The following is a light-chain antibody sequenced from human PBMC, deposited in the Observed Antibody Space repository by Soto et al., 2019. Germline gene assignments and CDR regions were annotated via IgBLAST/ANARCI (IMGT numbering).Light chain of an antibody. V-gene: IGKV3-15*01. CDR3: HQYNSWPPGT. Sequence: EIVMTQSPATLSVSRGERATLSCRASQSVSSDLVWYQQKAGQAPRLLIYDTSTRATGIPARFSGSGSGTEFTLTISSLQSEDFALYYCHQYNSWPPGTLGQGTKVDIK. J-gene: IGKJ2*01. CDR2: DTS. CDR1: QSVSSD.